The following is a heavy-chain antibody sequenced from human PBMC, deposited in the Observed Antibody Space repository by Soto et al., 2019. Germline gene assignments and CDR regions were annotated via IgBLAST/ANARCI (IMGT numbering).Heavy chain of an antibody. D-gene: IGHD6-19*01. J-gene: IGHJ5*02. CDR3: ATSIAVAGGGNWFDP. CDR2: FDPEDGET. Sequence: ASVKVSCKVSGYTLTELSMHWVRQAPGKGLEWMGGFDPEDGETIYAQKFQGRVTMTEDTSTDTAYMELSSLRSEDTAVYYCATSIAVAGGGNWFDPWGQGTLVTSPQ. CDR1: GYTLTELS. V-gene: IGHV1-24*01.